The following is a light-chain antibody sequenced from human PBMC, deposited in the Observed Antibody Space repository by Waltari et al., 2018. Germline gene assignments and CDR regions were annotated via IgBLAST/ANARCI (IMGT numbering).Light chain of an antibody. V-gene: IGLV4-69*02. CDR2: VNSDGSH. J-gene: IGLJ3*02. Sequence: QLALTQSPPASASLGASVKLTCTLDRAHSSNIVASLQQHPAKGPRYLMKVNSDGSHSKGDEIPDRFSGSSSGAERYLTISSGQSEDEADYYCETGGHGTWVFGGGTKLTVL. CDR3: ETGGHGTWV. CDR1: RAHSSNI.